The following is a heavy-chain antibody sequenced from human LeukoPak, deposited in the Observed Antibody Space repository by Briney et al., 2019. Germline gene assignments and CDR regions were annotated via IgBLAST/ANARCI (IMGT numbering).Heavy chain of an antibody. CDR1: GGSIRSYY. D-gene: IGHD5-24*01. CDR3: AGRLWRRDGYDLSAFDI. Sequence: PSETLSLTCTVSGGSIRSYYWNWIRQPPGKGLEWIGYIYYSGSTNYNPSLKSRVTISVDTSKNQFSLKLSSVTAAGTAVYYCAGRLWRRDGYDLSAFDIWGQGTMVTVSS. CDR2: IYYSGST. J-gene: IGHJ3*02. V-gene: IGHV4-59*01.